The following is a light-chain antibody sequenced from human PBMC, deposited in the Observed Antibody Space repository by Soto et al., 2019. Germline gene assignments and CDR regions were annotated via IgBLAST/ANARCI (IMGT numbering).Light chain of an antibody. CDR3: SSYTSSSTRV. CDR2: EVS. V-gene: IGLV2-14*01. J-gene: IGLJ1*01. Sequence: QSALTQPASVSGSPGQSITISCTGTSSDVGGYNYVSWYQQHPGKAPKLMIYEVSNRPSGVSNRFSGSKSGTTASLTSSGLQAEDEADYYCSSYTSSSTRVFGTGTKLTVL. CDR1: SSDVGGYNY.